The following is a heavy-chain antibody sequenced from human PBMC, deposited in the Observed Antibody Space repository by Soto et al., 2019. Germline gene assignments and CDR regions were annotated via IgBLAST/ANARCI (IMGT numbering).Heavy chain of an antibody. Sequence: GGSLRLSCAASGFTFSSYGMHWVRQAPGKGLEWVAVIWYDGSNKYYADSVKGRFTISRDNSKNTLYLQMNSLRAEDTAVYYCARGPLNSYDTYYYYYXMDVWGKGTTVTVSS. D-gene: IGHD3-22*01. CDR3: ARGPLNSYDTYYYYYXMDV. V-gene: IGHV3-33*01. J-gene: IGHJ6*03. CDR2: IWYDGSNK. CDR1: GFTFSSYG.